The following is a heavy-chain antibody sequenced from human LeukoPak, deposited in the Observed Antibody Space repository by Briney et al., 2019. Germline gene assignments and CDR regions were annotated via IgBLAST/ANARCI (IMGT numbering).Heavy chain of an antibody. CDR1: GDFISSSTNY. J-gene: IGHJ1*01. D-gene: IGHD6-19*01. CDR3: ASSWEWPVNFPH. V-gene: IGHV4-39*01. CDR2: IHYSGST. Sequence: SETLSLTCTVSGDFISSSTNYWGWIRQPPGKGLEWIGSIHYSGSTYYNPSLKSRVTISVDTSKNQFSLKLTSVTAADTAVYYCASSWEWPVNFPHWGQGTLVTVSS.